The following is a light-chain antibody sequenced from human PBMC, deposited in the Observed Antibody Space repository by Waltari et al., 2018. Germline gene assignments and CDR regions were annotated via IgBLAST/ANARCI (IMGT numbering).Light chain of an antibody. Sequence: DIVMTQSPDSLAVSLGERATINCKSSQSILYRSSNRNALAGYQQKPGQPPKLLFFWAATRESGAPDRFSVSGSGTDFTLTISSLQAVDVAVYYCQQYYNAPLTFGGGTKVEIK. J-gene: IGKJ4*01. CDR2: WAA. V-gene: IGKV4-1*01. CDR1: QSILYRSSNRNA. CDR3: QQYYNAPLT.